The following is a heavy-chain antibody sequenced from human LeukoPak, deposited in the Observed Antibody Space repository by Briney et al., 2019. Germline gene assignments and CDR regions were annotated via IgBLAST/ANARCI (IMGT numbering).Heavy chain of an antibody. CDR1: GFTFTSYW. J-gene: IGHJ5*01. D-gene: IGHD3-10*01. CDR3: AKAATYFYGSVTYDWFES. Sequence: AGGSLRLSCAASGFTFTSYWMHWVRQAPGKGLMWVSRIESNGLTLYADSVRDRFTISRDNGKNTIYLQMNSLRVDDTAIYYCAKAATYFYGSVTYDWFESWGQGTLVTVSS. V-gene: IGHV3-74*01. CDR2: IESNGLT.